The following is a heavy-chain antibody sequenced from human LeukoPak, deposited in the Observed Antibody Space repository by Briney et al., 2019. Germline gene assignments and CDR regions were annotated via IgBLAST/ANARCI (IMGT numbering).Heavy chain of an antibody. CDR3: ARDQSRYSSYFDY. CDR1: GGTFISYA. CDR2: IIPIFGTA. D-gene: IGHD2-21*01. J-gene: IGHJ4*02. V-gene: IGHV1-69*13. Sequence: VKVSCKASGGTFISYAISWVRQAPGQGLEWMGGIIPIFGTANYAQKFQGRVTITADESTSTAYMELSSLRSEDTAVYYCARDQSRYSSYFDYWGQGTLVTVSS.